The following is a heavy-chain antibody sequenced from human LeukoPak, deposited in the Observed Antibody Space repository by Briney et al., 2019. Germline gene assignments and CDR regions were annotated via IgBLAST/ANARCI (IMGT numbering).Heavy chain of an antibody. V-gene: IGHV3-48*01. CDR2: ISETSDII. CDR3: AKGNWRYFDY. CDR1: GFTFSTYN. J-gene: IGHJ4*02. Sequence: GGSLRLSCAASGFTFSTYNMNWVRQAPGKGLEWLSYISETSDIIYYADSVKGRFTISRDNAKNSLYLQMSSLGADDTAVYYCAKGNWRYFDYWGQGTLVTVSS. D-gene: IGHD1-1*01.